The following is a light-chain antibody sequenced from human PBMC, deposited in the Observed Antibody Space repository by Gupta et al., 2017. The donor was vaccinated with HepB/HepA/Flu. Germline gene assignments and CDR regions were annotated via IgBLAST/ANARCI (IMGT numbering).Light chain of an antibody. CDR3: QSYDSSLTGLYV. J-gene: IGLJ1*01. CDR2: GND. Sequence: QSVLTQPPSVSGAPGQRVTISCIGSSSNIGAGYDVHWYQQLPGTAPKLLIYGNDNRPSGVPDRFSDSKSGISASLAITALQADDEADYYCQSYDSSLTGLYVFGPGTKVTVL. V-gene: IGLV1-40*01. CDR1: SSNIGAGYD.